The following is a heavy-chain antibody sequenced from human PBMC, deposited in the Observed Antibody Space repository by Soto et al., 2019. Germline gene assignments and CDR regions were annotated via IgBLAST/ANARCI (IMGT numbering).Heavy chain of an antibody. Sequence: RGESLKISCKGSGYSFTSYWISWVRQMPGKGLEWMGRIDPSDSYTNYSPSFQGHVTISADKSISTAYLQWSSLKAPDTAMYYCARQARGPYSGVDYWGQGTLVTVSS. CDR2: IDPSDSYT. CDR3: ARQARGPYSGVDY. J-gene: IGHJ4*02. CDR1: GYSFTSYW. D-gene: IGHD5-12*01. V-gene: IGHV5-10-1*01.